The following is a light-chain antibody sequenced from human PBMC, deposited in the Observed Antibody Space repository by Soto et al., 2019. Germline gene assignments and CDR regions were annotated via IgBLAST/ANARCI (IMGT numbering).Light chain of an antibody. J-gene: IGKJ1*01. CDR3: QQYGSALPWS. CDR2: GAS. CDR1: QTVSSTY. Sequence: EIVLTQSPGTLSLSPGERATLSCRASQTVSSTYLAWYQQKPGQAPRPLIYGASNRATGIPDRFSGSGSGTVFTLTISRLEPEDFAVYYCQQYGSALPWSSGQGTKVEIK. V-gene: IGKV3-20*01.